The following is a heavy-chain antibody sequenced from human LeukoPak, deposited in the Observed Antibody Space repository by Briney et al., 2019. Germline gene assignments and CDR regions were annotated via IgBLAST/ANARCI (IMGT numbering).Heavy chain of an antibody. J-gene: IGHJ4*02. CDR1: GFTFSSHG. D-gene: IGHD1-14*01. CDR2: IIPSGHTT. V-gene: IGHV3-23*01. CDR3: AKPARTDYADY. Sequence: PGGSLRLSCAASGFTFSSHGMNWVRQAPGKGLEWVSGIIPSGHTTYYADSVRGRFTISRDNSRNTLYLQMSSLRAEDTAVYYCAKPARTDYADYWGQGTLVTVSS.